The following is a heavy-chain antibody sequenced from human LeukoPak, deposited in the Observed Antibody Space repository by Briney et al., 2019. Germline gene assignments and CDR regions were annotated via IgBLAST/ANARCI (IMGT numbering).Heavy chain of an antibody. CDR2: MNPNSGNT. Sequence: ASVEVSCKASGYTFSSYDINWVRQATGQGLEWMGWMNPNSGNTGYAQRFQGRVTMTRSTSISTAYMELSSLTSDDTAVYYCARSFVGTRKRNDYWGQGTLVTVSS. CDR3: ARSFVGTRKRNDY. D-gene: IGHD2-21*01. CDR1: GYTFSSYD. J-gene: IGHJ4*02. V-gene: IGHV1-8*01.